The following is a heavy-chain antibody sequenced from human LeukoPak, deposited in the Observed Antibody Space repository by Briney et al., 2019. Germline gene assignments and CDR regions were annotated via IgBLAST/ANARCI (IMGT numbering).Heavy chain of an antibody. CDR1: GFTFSSYW. CDR3: ARAILYYYDSSGYLFDY. J-gene: IGHJ4*02. CDR2: IKQDGSEK. V-gene: IGHV3-7*04. Sequence: GGSLRLSCAASGFTFSSYWMSWVRQAPGKGLEWVANIKQDGSEKYYVDSVKGRFTISRDNAKNSLYLQMNSLRAEDTAVYYCARAILYYYDSSGYLFDYWGQGTLVTVSS. D-gene: IGHD3-22*01.